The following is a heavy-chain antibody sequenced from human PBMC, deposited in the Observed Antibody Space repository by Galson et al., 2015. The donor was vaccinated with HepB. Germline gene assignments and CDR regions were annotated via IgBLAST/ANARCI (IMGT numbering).Heavy chain of an antibody. CDR2: ISGSGGST. D-gene: IGHD2-21*02. CDR3: AKESYCGGDCSLYYFDY. V-gene: IGHV3-23*01. CDR1: GFTFSSYA. J-gene: IGHJ4*02. Sequence: SLRLSCAASGFTFSSYAMSWVRQAPGKGLEWVSAISGSGGSTYYADSVKGRFTISRDNSKNTLYLQMNSLRAEDTAVYYCAKESYCGGDCSLYYFDYWGQGTLVTVSP.